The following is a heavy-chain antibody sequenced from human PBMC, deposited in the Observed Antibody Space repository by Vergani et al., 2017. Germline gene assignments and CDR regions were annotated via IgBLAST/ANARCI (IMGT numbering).Heavy chain of an antibody. CDR3: ARISGGSAPYLHY. D-gene: IGHD2-15*01. CDR2: IKRDGTET. J-gene: IGHJ1*01. V-gene: IGHV3-7*01. Sequence: EVHLGESGGGLVQPGGSLRLSCAASGFTFGDYYMAWIRLAPGKGLDWVASIKRDGTETFYVDSVKGRFTISRDNAKTTLYLQMNSLRDEDRGVYYCARISGGSAPYLHYWGQGTLVTFAS. CDR1: GFTFGDYY.